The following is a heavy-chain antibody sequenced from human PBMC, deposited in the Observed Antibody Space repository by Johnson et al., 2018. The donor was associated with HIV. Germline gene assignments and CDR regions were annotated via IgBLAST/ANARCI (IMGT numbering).Heavy chain of an antibody. D-gene: IGHD4-17*01. CDR1: GFTFSSYG. CDR3: AKGENDYGDYGLDAFDI. V-gene: IGHV3-30*18. CDR2: ISYDGSNK. Sequence: QVLLVESGGGVVQPGRSLRLSCAASGFTFSSYGMHWVRQAPGKGLEWVAVISYDGSNKYYADSVKGRFTISRDNSKNTLYLQMNSLRAEDTAGYYCAKGENDYGDYGLDAFDIWGQGTMVTVSS. J-gene: IGHJ3*02.